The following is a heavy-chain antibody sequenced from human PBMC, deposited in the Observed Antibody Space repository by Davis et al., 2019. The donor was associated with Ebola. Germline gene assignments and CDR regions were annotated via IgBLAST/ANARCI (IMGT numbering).Heavy chain of an antibody. CDR3: ARSGYPLDYYGMDV. CDR2: IWYDGSNK. V-gene: IGHV3-33*08. D-gene: IGHD3-3*01. Sequence: GGSLRLSCPASGFTFSSYSMNWVRQAPAKGLEWVAVIWYDGSNKYYADSVKGRFTISRDNSKNTLYLQMNSLRAEDTAVYYCARSGYPLDYYGMDVWGQGTTVTVSS. CDR1: GFTFSSYS. J-gene: IGHJ6*02.